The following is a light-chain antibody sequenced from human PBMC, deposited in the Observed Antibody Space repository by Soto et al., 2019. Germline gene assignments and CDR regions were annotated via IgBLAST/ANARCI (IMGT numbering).Light chain of an antibody. CDR1: SSDVGGYNL. J-gene: IGLJ1*01. Sequence: QSALTQPASVSGSPGQSITISCTGTSSDVGGYNLVSWYQQHPGKAPKLMIYEGSKRPSGVSNRFSGSKSGNTASLTISGLEAVDEADYYCCSYAGSSTYVFGTGTKLTVL. CDR2: EGS. CDR3: CSYAGSSTYV. V-gene: IGLV2-23*01.